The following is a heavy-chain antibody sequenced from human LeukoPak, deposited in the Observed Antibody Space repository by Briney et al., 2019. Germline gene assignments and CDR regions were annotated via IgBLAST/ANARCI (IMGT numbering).Heavy chain of an antibody. J-gene: IGHJ4*02. CDR1: GFTVIDNL. CDR3: ARGAFRISWPGIGY. D-gene: IGHD1-26*01. Sequence: QTGGSLRLSCAASGFTVIDNLMIWVRQSPGRGLEWLSSGYSGGVTYYADSVKGRFTISRDHSNNSVSLQMTNLRVEDTAIYYCARGAFRISWPGIGYWGQGTLVTVSS. V-gene: IGHV3-53*01. CDR2: GYSGGVT.